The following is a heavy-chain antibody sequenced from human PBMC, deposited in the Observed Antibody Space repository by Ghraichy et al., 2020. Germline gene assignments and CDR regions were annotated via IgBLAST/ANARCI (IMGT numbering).Heavy chain of an antibody. CDR1: GYTFTTYT. CDR3: ASCFYSSGDYFDS. CDR2: INAGNGNT. V-gene: IGHV1-3*01. J-gene: IGHJ4*02. Sequence: ASVKVSCKASGYTFTTYTLHWVRQAPGQRLEWMGWINAGNGNTKYSQKFQGRVTITRDTSATTAYMELSSLRSADTAVYYCASCFYSSGDYFDSWGQGTLVTISS. D-gene: IGHD6-25*01.